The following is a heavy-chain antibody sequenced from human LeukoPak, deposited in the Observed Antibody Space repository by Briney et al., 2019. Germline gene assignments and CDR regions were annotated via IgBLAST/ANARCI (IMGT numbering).Heavy chain of an antibody. J-gene: IGHJ6*02. CDR2: ISGSGGST. CDR1: GFTLSSYA. D-gene: IGHD3-3*01. CDR3: ARERSGYDFWSGYYPGEDYYYGMDV. Sequence: GGSLRLSCAASGFTLSSYAMSWVRQAPGKGLEWISAISGSGGSTYYADSVKGRFTISRDNAKNSLYLQMNSLRAEDTAVYYCARERSGYDFWSGYYPGEDYYYGMDVWGQGTTVTVSS. V-gene: IGHV3-23*01.